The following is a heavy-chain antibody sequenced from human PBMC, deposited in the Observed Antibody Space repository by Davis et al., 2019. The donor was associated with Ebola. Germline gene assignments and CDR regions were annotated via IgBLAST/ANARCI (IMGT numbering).Heavy chain of an antibody. CDR3: ARLSYYDILTGYSAGYYYMDV. Sequence: PGGSLRLSCKGSGYSFTSYWIGWVRQMPGKGLEWMGIIYPGDSDTRYSPSFQGQVTISADKSISTAYLQWSSLKASDTAMYYCARLSYYDILTGYSAGYYYMDVWGKGTTVTVSS. J-gene: IGHJ6*03. D-gene: IGHD3-9*01. V-gene: IGHV5-51*01. CDR2: IYPGDSDT. CDR1: GYSFTSYW.